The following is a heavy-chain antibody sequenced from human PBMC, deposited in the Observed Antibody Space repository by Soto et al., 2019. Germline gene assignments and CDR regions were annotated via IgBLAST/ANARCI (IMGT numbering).Heavy chain of an antibody. J-gene: IGHJ6*02. Sequence: QVQLQESGPGLVKPSETLSLTCTVSGGSVSSGSYYWSWIRQPPGKGLEWIGYIYYSGSTNYNPSLKSRVTLSVDTSKNQFSLELSSVTAADTAVYYCARASGSYGMDVWGQGTTVTVSS. D-gene: IGHD6-19*01. CDR2: IYYSGST. CDR3: ARASGSYGMDV. V-gene: IGHV4-61*01. CDR1: GGSVSSGSYY.